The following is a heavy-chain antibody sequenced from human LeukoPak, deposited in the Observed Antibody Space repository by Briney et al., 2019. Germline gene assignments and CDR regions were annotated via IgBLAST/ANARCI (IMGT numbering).Heavy chain of an antibody. CDR1: GFTFSNNA. Sequence: PGGSLRLSCAASGFTFSNNAMSWVRQAPGKGLEWVSTITNSGGSTYYADSVKGRFTISRDNSKNTLYLQMNSLRAEDTAVYYCAKVRGNGQQYQLLLFDAFDIWGQGTMVTVSS. V-gene: IGHV3-23*01. CDR3: AKVRGNGQQYQLLLFDAFDI. D-gene: IGHD2-2*01. CDR2: ITNSGGST. J-gene: IGHJ3*02.